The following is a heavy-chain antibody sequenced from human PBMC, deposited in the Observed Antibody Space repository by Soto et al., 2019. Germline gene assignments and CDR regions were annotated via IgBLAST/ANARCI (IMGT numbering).Heavy chain of an antibody. CDR3: ARGGRAAAAPRFAP. J-gene: IGHJ5*02. CDR1: GGTFSSYA. CDR2: IIPIFGTA. V-gene: IGHV1-69*13. D-gene: IGHD6-13*01. Sequence: SVKVSCKASGGTFSSYAISWVRQAPGQGLAWMGGIIPIFGTANYAQKFQGRVTITADESTSTAYMELSSLRSEDTAVFYCARGGRAAAAPRFAPWGQGSLLTASS.